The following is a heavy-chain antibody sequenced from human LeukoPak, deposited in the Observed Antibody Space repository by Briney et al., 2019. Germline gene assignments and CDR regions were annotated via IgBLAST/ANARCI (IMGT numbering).Heavy chain of an antibody. CDR3: ARDFEGDILTGYLGMDV. J-gene: IGHJ6*02. D-gene: IGHD3-9*01. CDR1: GLTFSSYG. V-gene: IGHV3-30*03. CDR2: ISYDGSNK. Sequence: GGSLRLSCAASGLTFSSYGMHWVRQAPGKGLEWVAVISYDGSNKYYADSVKGRFTISRDNSKNTLYLQMNSLRAEDTAVYYCARDFEGDILTGYLGMDVWGQGTTVTVSS.